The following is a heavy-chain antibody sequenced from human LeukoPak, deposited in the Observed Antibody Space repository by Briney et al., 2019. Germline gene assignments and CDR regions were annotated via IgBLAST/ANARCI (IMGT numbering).Heavy chain of an antibody. CDR1: GFTFISYS. J-gene: IGHJ4*02. Sequence: GGTLRLSCAASGFTFISYSMNWVRQAPGKGLEWVSSISSSSSYIYYADSVKGRFTISRDNAKNSLYLQMNSLRAEDTAVYYCAREVYDYGDYETFFDYWGQGTLVTVSS. D-gene: IGHD4-17*01. CDR2: ISSSSSYI. V-gene: IGHV3-21*01. CDR3: AREVYDYGDYETFFDY.